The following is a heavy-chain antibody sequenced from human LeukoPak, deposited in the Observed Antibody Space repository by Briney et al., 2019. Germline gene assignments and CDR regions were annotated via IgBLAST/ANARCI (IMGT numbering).Heavy chain of an antibody. J-gene: IGHJ6*02. Sequence: QAGGSLRLSCAASGFTFSSYWVHWVRQAPGKGLLWVSRINSDGSSTIYADSVKGRFTISRDNAKNTLYLQMSSLRAEDTAVYHCASDSPYYGMDVWGQGTTVTVSS. CDR1: GFTFSSYW. CDR2: INSDGSST. CDR3: ASDSPYYGMDV. V-gene: IGHV3-74*01.